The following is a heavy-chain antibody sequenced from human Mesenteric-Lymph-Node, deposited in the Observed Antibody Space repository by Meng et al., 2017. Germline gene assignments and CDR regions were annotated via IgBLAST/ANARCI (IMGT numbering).Heavy chain of an antibody. CDR2: IIPIFGTA. V-gene: IGHV1-69*05. D-gene: IGHD6-19*01. CDR1: GGTFSSYA. CDR3: ARTLSIAVAGTTNWFDP. Sequence: QVQLVQAGAEVKKPGSSVKVSCKASGGTFSSYAISWVRQAPGQGLEWMGGIIPIFGTANYAQKFQGRVTITTDESTSTAYMELSSLRSEDTAVYYCARTLSIAVAGTTNWFDPWGQGTLVTVSS. J-gene: IGHJ5*02.